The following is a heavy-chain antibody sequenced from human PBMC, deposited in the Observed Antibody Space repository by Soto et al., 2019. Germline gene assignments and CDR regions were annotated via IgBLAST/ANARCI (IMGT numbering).Heavy chain of an antibody. CDR1: GASITDYY. CDR2: VHFRETA. V-gene: IGHV4-59*01. Sequence: SETLSLTCSVSGASITDYYWTWVRQPPGQGLEWVGHVHFRETANYNPSLKTRVAISVDTSKSQFSLILNSVTAADTAMYYCARDTGDGTFDFWGQGTLVTVSS. CDR3: ARDTGDGTFDF. J-gene: IGHJ4*02. D-gene: IGHD7-27*01.